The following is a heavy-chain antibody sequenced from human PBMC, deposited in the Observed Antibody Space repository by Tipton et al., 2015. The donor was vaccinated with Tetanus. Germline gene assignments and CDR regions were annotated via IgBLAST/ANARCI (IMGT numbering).Heavy chain of an antibody. V-gene: IGHV4-30-2*01. CDR1: GGSISGGGYS. Sequence: TLSLTCDVSGGSISGGGYSWSWIRQPPGPGKGLEWIGYIYESGTTHYNPSLKSRVTLSLDMSKNHVSLNLTSVTAADTAVYYCARANNEFPKKGPFDYWGQGALVIVSS. CDR3: ARANNEFPKKGPFDY. D-gene: IGHD1-1*01. CDR2: IYESGTT. J-gene: IGHJ4*02.